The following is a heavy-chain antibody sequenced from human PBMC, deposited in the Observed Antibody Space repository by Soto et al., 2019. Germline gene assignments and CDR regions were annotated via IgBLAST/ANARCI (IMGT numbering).Heavy chain of an antibody. Sequence: GSLRLAGAASVFTFSSYSMNWVRQAPGKGLEWLSYISSISSTIYYADSVKGRFTISRDNVKNSLYLQMNSLRDEDTAVYYCARGLYSSGWYNAFDIWGQGTMVTVSS. CDR2: ISSISSTI. V-gene: IGHV3-48*02. D-gene: IGHD6-19*01. CDR3: ARGLYSSGWYNAFDI. J-gene: IGHJ3*02. CDR1: VFTFSSYS.